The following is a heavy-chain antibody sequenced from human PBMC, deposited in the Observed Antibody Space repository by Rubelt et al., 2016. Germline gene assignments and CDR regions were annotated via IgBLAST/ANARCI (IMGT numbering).Heavy chain of an antibody. CDR3: ARGPYGDSPGY. Sequence: LEWIGYIYYSGSTNYNPSLKSRVTISVDTSKNQFSLKLSSVTAADTAVYYCARGPYGDSPGYWGQGTLVTVSS. V-gene: IGHV4-59*12. CDR2: IYYSGST. J-gene: IGHJ4*02. D-gene: IGHD4-17*01.